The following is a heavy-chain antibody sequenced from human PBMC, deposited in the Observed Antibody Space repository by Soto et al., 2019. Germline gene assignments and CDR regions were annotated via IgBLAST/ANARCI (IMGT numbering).Heavy chain of an antibody. V-gene: IGHV3-30-3*01. J-gene: IGHJ4*02. CDR1: GFTFSSYA. Sequence: QVQLVESGGGVVQPGRSLRLSCAASGFTFSSYAMHWVRQGPGKGLEWVAVISYDGSNKYYADSAKGRFTISRDNSKYTLYLQMSSLRAEDTAVYYCARDYSRDYNSPWVWGQGTLVTVSS. CDR3: ARDYSRDYNSPWV. CDR2: ISYDGSNK. D-gene: IGHD3-22*01.